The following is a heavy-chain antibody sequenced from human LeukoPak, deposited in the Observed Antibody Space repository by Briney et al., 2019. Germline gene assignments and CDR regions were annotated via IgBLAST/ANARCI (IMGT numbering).Heavy chain of an antibody. CDR1: GFTFSSYW. CDR3: ARAGSYCYSSTCYTYFDN. D-gene: IGHD2-2*02. CDR2: INTDGSIS. Sequence: GGSLRLSCAASGFTFSSYWMHWVRQGPGKGLVWVSRINTDGSISDYADSVKGRFTFSRDNAKNTLYLQMNSLRAEDTAVYFCARAGSYCYSSTCYTYFDNWGQGTLVTVSS. J-gene: IGHJ4*02. V-gene: IGHV3-74*01.